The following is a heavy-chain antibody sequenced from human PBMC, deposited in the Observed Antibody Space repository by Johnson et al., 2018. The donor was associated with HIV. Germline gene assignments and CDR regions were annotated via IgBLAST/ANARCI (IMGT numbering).Heavy chain of an antibody. CDR3: AKERGIVVVRDAFDI. J-gene: IGHJ3*02. CDR1: GFNFSNDA. V-gene: IGHV3-NL1*01. Sequence: QVQLVESGGGVVQPGRSLRLPCAASGFNFSNDAIHWVRQAPGKGLEWVSVIYSGGSTYYADSVQGRFTISRDNSKNTLYLQMNSLRTEDTAVYYCAKERGIVVVRDAFDIWGQGTMVTVSS. D-gene: IGHD3-22*01. CDR2: IYSGGST.